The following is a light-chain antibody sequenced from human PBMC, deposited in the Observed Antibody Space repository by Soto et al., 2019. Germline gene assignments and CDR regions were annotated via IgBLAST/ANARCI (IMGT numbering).Light chain of an antibody. CDR3: QSYDSSLSVVV. J-gene: IGLJ2*01. Sequence: QSVLTQPPSVSGAAGQRVTISCTGCSSNIGAGYDVHWYQQFPGTAPKLLIYGNSNRPSGVPDRFSGSKSGTSASLAITGLQAEDEAHYYCQSYDSSLSVVVFGGGTKLTVL. CDR2: GNS. V-gene: IGLV1-40*01. CDR1: SSNIGAGYD.